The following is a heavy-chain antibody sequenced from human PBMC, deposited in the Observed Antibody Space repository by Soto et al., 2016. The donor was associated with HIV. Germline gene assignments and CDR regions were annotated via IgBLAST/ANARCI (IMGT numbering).Heavy chain of an antibody. CDR3: ASLAVAGTFDL. CDR1: GYTFTSYY. J-gene: IGHJ3*01. CDR2: INPSGGST. D-gene: IGHD6-19*01. V-gene: IGHV1-46*01. Sequence: QVQLVQSGAEVKKPGASVKVSCKASGYTFTSYYVHWVRQAPGQGLEWMGIINPSGGSTSYAQKFQGRVTMTRDTSTSTVYMELSSLISEDTAVYYCASLAVAGTFDLWGQGTSGHR.